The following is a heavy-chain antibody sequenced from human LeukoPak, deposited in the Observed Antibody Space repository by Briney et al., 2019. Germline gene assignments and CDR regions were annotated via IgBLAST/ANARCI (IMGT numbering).Heavy chain of an antibody. CDR3: VRDQRGGSSGYYDS. D-gene: IGHD3-22*01. Sequence: PGGSLRLSCAASGFTFSSYSMNWVRQAPGKRLEWVSSISSSSSYIYYADSVKGRFTISRDNAKNSLYLQMNSLRAEDTAVYYCVRDQRGGSSGYYDSWGQGTLVTVSS. V-gene: IGHV3-21*01. CDR1: GFTFSSYS. J-gene: IGHJ4*02. CDR2: ISSSSSYI.